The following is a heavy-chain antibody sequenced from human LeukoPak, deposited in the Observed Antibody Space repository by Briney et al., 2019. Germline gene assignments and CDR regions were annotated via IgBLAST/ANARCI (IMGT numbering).Heavy chain of an antibody. D-gene: IGHD1-26*01. CDR1: GFTFTSDA. V-gene: IGHV3-23*01. CDR3: AKLGSYYTFDY. J-gene: IGHJ4*02. Sequence: GGSLRLSCVASGFTFTSDAMNWVRQAPGKGLEWVSSTVSRGTTQYADSVKGRFTVSRDTSKNTLYLQMNSLRAEDTAVYYCAKLGSYYTFDYWGQGTLVTVSS. CDR2: TVSRGTT.